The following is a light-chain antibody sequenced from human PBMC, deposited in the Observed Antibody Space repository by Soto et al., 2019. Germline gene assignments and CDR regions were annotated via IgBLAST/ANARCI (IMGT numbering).Light chain of an antibody. V-gene: IGKV3-20*01. CDR1: QSVSSNY. Sequence: EAALTQSPGTLSLSPGERATLSCRASQSVSSNYLAWYQQKPGQTPRLLISGASSRATDIPDRFSGSGSGTDFTLTISRLEPEDFAAYYCQQYSSIPITFVQGTRLEIK. CDR3: QQYSSIPIT. J-gene: IGKJ5*01. CDR2: GAS.